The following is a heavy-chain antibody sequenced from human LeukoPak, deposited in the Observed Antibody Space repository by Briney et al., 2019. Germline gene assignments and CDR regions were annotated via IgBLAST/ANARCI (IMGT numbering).Heavy chain of an antibody. CDR1: GFTFSGYA. V-gene: IGHV3-64*01. CDR3: ARGMYEWELGSDAFDI. D-gene: IGHD1-26*01. J-gene: IGHJ3*02. CDR2: ITSTGGRT. Sequence: GGSLRLSCVASGFTFSGYAMPRVRQAPGKGLEYVSGITSTGGRTQYANSVKGRFSISRDNSRNTMYLHRGSLSGEDLAVYYCARGMYEWELGSDAFDIWGQGPRITVSS.